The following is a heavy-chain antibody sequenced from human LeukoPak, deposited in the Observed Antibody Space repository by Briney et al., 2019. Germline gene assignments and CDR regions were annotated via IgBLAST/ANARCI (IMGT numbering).Heavy chain of an antibody. CDR3: ARRGYDSSGYYLGIDI. Sequence: GGSLRLSCAASGFTFSSYWMHWVRQAPGKGLVWVSRINSDGSSTSYADSVKGRSTISRDNAKNTLYLQMNSLRAEDTAVYYCARRGYDSSGYYLGIDIWGQGTMVTASS. CDR1: GFTFSSYW. J-gene: IGHJ3*02. CDR2: INSDGSST. D-gene: IGHD3-22*01. V-gene: IGHV3-74*01.